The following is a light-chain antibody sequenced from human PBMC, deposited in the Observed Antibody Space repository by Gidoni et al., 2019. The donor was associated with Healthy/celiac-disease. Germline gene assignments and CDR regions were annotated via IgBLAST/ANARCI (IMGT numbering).Light chain of an antibody. J-gene: IGKJ3*01. CDR1: QSVLYSSNNKNY. Sequence: DIVMTQSPDSLAVSLGERATINCKSSQSVLYSSNNKNYLAWYQQKPGKPPKLLIYWASTRESGVPDRFSGSGSGTDFTLTISSLQAEDLAVYYCQQYYSTLFTFGPGTKVDIK. V-gene: IGKV4-1*01. CDR3: QQYYSTLFT. CDR2: WAS.